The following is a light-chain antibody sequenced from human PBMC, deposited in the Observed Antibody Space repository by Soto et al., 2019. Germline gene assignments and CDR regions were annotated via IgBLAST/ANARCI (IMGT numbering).Light chain of an antibody. CDR2: AAS. CDR3: QKYNSAPPYA. CDR1: QDINNY. V-gene: IGKV1-27*01. J-gene: IGKJ2*01. Sequence: DSQMTQSPSSLSASVGDRVTITCRASQDINNYLAWYQQKPGKPPKLLIYAASSLQSGVPSRFSGSASGTDFTLTISSLQPEDVATYYCQKYNSAPPYAFGQGTKLEIK.